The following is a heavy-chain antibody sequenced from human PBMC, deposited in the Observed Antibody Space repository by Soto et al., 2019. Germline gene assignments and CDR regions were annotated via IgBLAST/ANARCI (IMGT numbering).Heavy chain of an antibody. D-gene: IGHD3-22*01. CDR2: IYYSGST. V-gene: IGHV4-39*01. J-gene: IGHJ3*01. Sequence: SETLSLTCTVSGGSISSSSYYWGWIRQPPGKGLEWIGSIYYSGSTYYNPSLKSRVTISVDTSKNLFSLKMSSVTAADTAVYYCASVSHYYCSSGYYYAAFDVWGQGTMVTVSS. CDR1: GGSISSSSYY. CDR3: ASVSHYYCSSGYYYAAFDV.